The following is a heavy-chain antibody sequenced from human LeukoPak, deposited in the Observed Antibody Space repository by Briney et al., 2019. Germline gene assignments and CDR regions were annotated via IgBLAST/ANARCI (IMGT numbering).Heavy chain of an antibody. CDR3: ARVARRDYSNYDC. D-gene: IGHD4-11*01. V-gene: IGHV4-59*12. CDR1: GGSISSYY. Sequence: SGTLSLTCTVSGGSISSYYWSWIRQPPGKGLEWIGYIYYSGSTNYNPSLKSRVTISVDTSKNQFSLKLSSVTAADTAVYYCARVARRDYSNYDCWGQGTLVTVSS. J-gene: IGHJ4*02. CDR2: IYYSGST.